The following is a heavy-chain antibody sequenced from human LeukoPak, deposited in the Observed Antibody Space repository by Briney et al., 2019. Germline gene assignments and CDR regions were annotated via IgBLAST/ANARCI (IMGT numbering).Heavy chain of an antibody. Sequence: ASVKVSCKASGYTFFNYGLTWVRQAPGQGFEWMGWISAYTGSTNYAQKLQGRVTMPTDPSTSTAYMELRSLRSDDTAVYYCARTVGATGAFDIWGQGTMVIVSS. J-gene: IGHJ3*02. V-gene: IGHV1-18*01. CDR1: GYTFFNYG. D-gene: IGHD1-26*01. CDR2: ISAYTGST. CDR3: ARTVGATGAFDI.